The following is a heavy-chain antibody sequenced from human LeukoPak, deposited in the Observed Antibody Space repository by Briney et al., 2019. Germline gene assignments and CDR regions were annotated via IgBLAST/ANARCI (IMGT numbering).Heavy chain of an antibody. D-gene: IGHD5-12*01. CDR1: GYTFTNHP. Sequence: GASVKVSCKASGYTFTNHPMHWVRQAPGQGLEWMGWINPNSGDTNYVQKFQGRVTMTRDPSISTAYMELSGLRADDTAVYYCARERYTAYGNFDYWGQGTQVSV. V-gene: IGHV1-2*02. CDR2: INPNSGDT. J-gene: IGHJ4*02. CDR3: ARERYTAYGNFDY.